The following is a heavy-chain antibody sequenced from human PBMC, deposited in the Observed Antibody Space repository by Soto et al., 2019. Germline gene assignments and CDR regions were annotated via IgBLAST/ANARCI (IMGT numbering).Heavy chain of an antibody. J-gene: IGHJ4*02. CDR1: GLTFSSHA. V-gene: IGHV3-30-3*01. Sequence: GGSLRLSCAASGLTFSSHAMHWVRQAPGKGLEWVAVISYDGSNKYYADSVKGRFTISRDNSRNTLYLQMNSLRADDTALYYCAIKTLTAPFDYWGQGTLVTVSS. CDR3: AIKTLTAPFDY. CDR2: ISYDGSNK.